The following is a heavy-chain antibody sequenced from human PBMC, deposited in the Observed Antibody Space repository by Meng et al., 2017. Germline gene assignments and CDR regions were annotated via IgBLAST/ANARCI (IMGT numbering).Heavy chain of an antibody. D-gene: IGHD6-13*01. CDR2: IKPNSGDT. Sequence: QVQRVQSWAEVKKPGASLKVSCKASGYTFTAYYIHWVRQAPGQGLEWMGHIKPNSGDTLFAQKFQDRVSMTRDTSISTAYMELSRLRSDDTAVYYCARGYSSSWYTDYWGQGTLVTVSS. CDR1: GYTFTAYY. J-gene: IGHJ4*02. V-gene: IGHV1-2*06. CDR3: ARGYSSSWYTDY.